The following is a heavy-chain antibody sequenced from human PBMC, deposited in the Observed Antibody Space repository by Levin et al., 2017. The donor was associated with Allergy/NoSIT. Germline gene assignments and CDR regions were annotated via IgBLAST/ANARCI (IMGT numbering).Heavy chain of an antibody. V-gene: IGHV4-59*02. CDR2: IDFSGGT. CDR3: ARCAPKKNYYYGVDV. Sequence: SQTLSLTCTVSGDSVSPYYWTWIRQPPGKGLEWIGYIDFSGGTNYSPSLMSRVTMSLDTSKNQVSLRLRSVITADTAIYYCARCAPKKNYYYGVDVWGQGTTVTVSS. J-gene: IGHJ6*02. CDR1: GDSVSPYY.